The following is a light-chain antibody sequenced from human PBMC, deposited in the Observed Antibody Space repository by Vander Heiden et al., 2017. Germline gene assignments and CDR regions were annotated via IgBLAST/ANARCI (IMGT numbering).Light chain of an antibody. CDR1: ALPKQY. CDR2: KDS. V-gene: IGLV3-25*03. CDR3: QSADSSGTYVL. J-gene: IGLJ2*01. Sequence: GQTARITCSGDALPKQYAYWYQQKPGQAPVLVIYKDSERPSGIPERFSGSSSGTTVTLTISGVQAEDEADYYCQSADSSGTYVLFGGGTKLTVL.